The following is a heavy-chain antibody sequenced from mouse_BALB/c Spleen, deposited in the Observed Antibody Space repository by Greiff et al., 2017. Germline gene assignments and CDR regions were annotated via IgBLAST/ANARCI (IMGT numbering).Heavy chain of an antibody. Sequence: DVKLVESGGGLVQPGGSMKLSCVASGFTFSSYWMSWVRQSPEKGLEWVAEIRLKSDNYATHYAESVKGKFTISRDDSKSRLYLQMNSLRAEDTGIYYCTPHYYGSSRFAYWGQGTLVTVSA. V-gene: IGHV6-6*02. CDR1: GFTFSSYW. CDR2: IRLKSDNYAT. J-gene: IGHJ3*01. D-gene: IGHD1-1*01. CDR3: TPHYYGSSRFAY.